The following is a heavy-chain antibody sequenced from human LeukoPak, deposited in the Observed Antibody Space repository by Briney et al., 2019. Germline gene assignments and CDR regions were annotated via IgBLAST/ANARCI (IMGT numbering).Heavy chain of an antibody. D-gene: IGHD5-18*01. Sequence: GGSLRLSCAASGFTFSSYGMHWVRQAPGKGLEWVAVIWYDGSNKYYADSVKGRFTISRDNSKNTLYLQTNSLRAEDTAVYYCAREGTDTAMVIIDYWGQGTLVTVSS. CDR2: IWYDGSNK. V-gene: IGHV3-33*01. CDR1: GFTFSSYG. CDR3: AREGTDTAMVIIDY. J-gene: IGHJ4*02.